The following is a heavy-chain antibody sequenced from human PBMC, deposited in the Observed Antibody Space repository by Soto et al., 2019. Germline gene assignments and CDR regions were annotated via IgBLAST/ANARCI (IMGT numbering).Heavy chain of an antibody. CDR2: IYYSGST. CDR3: ARVPSSSWCGWFDP. D-gene: IGHD6-13*01. CDR1: GGSVNSGSYY. J-gene: IGHJ5*02. Sequence: SETLSLTCTVSGGSVNSGSYYWSWIRQPPGKGLEWIGYIYYSGSTNYNPSLKSRVTISVDTSKNQFSLKLSSVTAADTAVYYCARVPSSSWCGWFDPWGQGTLVTVSS. V-gene: IGHV4-61*01.